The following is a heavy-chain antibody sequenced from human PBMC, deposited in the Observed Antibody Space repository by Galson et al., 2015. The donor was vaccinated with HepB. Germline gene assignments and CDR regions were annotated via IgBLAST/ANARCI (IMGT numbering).Heavy chain of an antibody. CDR2: ISYDGSNK. J-gene: IGHJ4*02. D-gene: IGHD1-7*01. V-gene: IGHV3-30*18. CDR1: GFTFSSYG. CDR3: AKDIRELLDY. Sequence: SLRLSCAASGFTFSSYGMHWVRQAPGKGLEWVAVISYDGSNKYYADSVKGRFTISRDNSKNTLYLQMNSLRADDTAVYYCAKDIRELLDYWGQGTLVTVSS.